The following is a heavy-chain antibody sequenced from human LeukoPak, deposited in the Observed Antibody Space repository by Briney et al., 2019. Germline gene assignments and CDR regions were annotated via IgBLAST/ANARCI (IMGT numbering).Heavy chain of an antibody. Sequence: TGGSLRLSCAASGFTFSSYAMSWVRQAPGKGLEWVSAISGSGGSTYYADSVKGRFTISRDNSKNTLYLQMNSLRAEDTAVYYCAREEGGYYGSGLLLWGQGTLVTVSS. CDR1: GFTFSSYA. J-gene: IGHJ4*02. CDR2: ISGSGGST. CDR3: AREEGGYYGSGLLL. V-gene: IGHV3-23*01. D-gene: IGHD3-10*01.